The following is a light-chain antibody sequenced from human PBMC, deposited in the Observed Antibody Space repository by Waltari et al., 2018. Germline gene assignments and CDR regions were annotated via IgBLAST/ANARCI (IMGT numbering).Light chain of an antibody. Sequence: SYELTQPPSVSVSPGQTARITCSGDALPKQYAYWYQQKPGQAPVVVIHQDSERPSGIPERFSGSSSGTTVTLTISGVQAEDEAAYYCQSTDSSATYPVFGGGTKLTVL. CDR3: QSTDSSATYPV. CDR2: QDS. J-gene: IGLJ2*01. CDR1: ALPKQY. V-gene: IGLV3-25*03.